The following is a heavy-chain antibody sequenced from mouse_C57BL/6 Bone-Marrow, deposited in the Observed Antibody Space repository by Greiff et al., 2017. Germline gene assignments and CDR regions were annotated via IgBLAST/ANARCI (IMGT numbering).Heavy chain of an antibody. Sequence: QVQLQQPGAELVKPGASVKLSCKASGYTFTSYWMHWVKQRPGQGLEWIGMIHPNSGSTNYNEKFKSKATLTVEKSSSTAYMQLSSLTSEDSAVYYCARLLTVRAYWGQGTLVTVSA. CDR3: ARLLTVRAY. V-gene: IGHV1-64*01. CDR1: GYTFTSYW. J-gene: IGHJ3*01. D-gene: IGHD4-1*01. CDR2: IHPNSGST.